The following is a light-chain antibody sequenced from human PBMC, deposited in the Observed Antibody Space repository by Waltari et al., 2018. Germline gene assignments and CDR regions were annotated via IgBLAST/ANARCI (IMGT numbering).Light chain of an antibody. CDR3: TSYRSSSTPVV. CDR2: EVN. J-gene: IGLJ2*01. CDR1: SDDVGAYNY. Sequence: QSALTQPASVSGSPGQSITISCTGTSDDVGAYNYVSWYQQHPGLAPKLIIYEVNNRPFGMSRRFSGSKSGNTASLTISGLQADDESHYYCTSYRSSSTPVVFGGGTKLTVL. V-gene: IGLV2-14*01.